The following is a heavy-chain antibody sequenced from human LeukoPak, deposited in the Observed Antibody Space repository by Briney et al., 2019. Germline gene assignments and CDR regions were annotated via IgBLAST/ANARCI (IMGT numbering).Heavy chain of an antibody. CDR2: ISGSGGST. D-gene: IGHD4-23*01. CDR1: GFTFSSYA. V-gene: IGHV3-23*01. J-gene: IGHJ4*02. CDR3: ASGEATGVFDY. Sequence: GGSLRLSCAASGFTFSSYAMSWVRQAPGKGVEWVSAISGSGGSTFYADSVKGRFTISRDNSKNTLFLQINSLRAEDTAVYYCASGEATGVFDYWGQGTLVTVSS.